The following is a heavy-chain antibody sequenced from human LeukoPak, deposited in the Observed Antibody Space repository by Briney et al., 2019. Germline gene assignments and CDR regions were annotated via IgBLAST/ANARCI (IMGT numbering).Heavy chain of an antibody. CDR1: GFTFSSYG. D-gene: IGHD1-26*01. Sequence: PGGSLRLSCAASGFTFSSYGMHWVRQAPGKGLEWVAFIRYDGSNKYYADSVKGRFTISRDNSKNTLYLQMNSLRAEDTAVYYCAKDHHSGSPNGYYFDYWGQGTLVTVSS. CDR3: AKDHHSGSPNGYYFDY. J-gene: IGHJ4*02. CDR2: IRYDGSNK. V-gene: IGHV3-30*02.